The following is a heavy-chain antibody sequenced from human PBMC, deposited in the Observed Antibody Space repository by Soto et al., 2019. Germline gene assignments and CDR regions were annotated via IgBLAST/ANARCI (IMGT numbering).Heavy chain of an antibody. J-gene: IGHJ5*02. CDR2: MYYGGNT. V-gene: IGHV4-59*08. CDR1: GGSISSYY. D-gene: IGHD2-15*01. Sequence: PSETLSLTCTVSGGSISSYYWSWVRQPPGKGLEWIGYMYYGGNTYYNPSLKSRLTISVDKSKNQFSLNLSSVTAADTAVYYCARQDRVVAEGRWFDPWGQGTLVTVSS. CDR3: ARQDRVVAEGRWFDP.